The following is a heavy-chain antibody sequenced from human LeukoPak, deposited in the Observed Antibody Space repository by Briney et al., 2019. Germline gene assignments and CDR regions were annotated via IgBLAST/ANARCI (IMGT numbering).Heavy chain of an antibody. D-gene: IGHD5-12*01. CDR1: GYTFTSYY. V-gene: IGHV1-46*01. CDR2: INPSTSTT. J-gene: IGHJ6*02. CDR3: ARYVEVAVATISYYYYGMDV. Sequence: GASVKVSCKASGYTFTSYYIHWVRQAPGQGLDWMGLINPSTSTTSYAQKFQGRVTMTRDTPTSTVYMELSSLRSEDTAVYYCARYVEVAVATISYYYYGMDVWGQGTTVTVSS.